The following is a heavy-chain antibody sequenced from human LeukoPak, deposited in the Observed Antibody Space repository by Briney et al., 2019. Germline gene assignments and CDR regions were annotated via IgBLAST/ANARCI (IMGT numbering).Heavy chain of an antibody. CDR3: ARDSYAWKSRRFDP. CDR1: GFTFSRYW. D-gene: IGHD2-2*01. J-gene: IGHJ5*02. Sequence: GESLKISCAASGFTFSRYWMSWVRQAPGKGLEGGANIKQDGSERYYVDSVRGRFTISRDNAKNLLYLQMNSLRAEDTAVYHCARDSYAWKSRRFDPWGQGTLVTVSS. CDR2: IKQDGSER. V-gene: IGHV3-7*01.